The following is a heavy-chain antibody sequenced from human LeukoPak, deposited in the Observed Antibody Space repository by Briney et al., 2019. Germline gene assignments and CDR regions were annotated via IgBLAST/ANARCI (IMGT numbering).Heavy chain of an antibody. CDR2: ISYDGSNK. Sequence: GRSLRLSCAASGFTFSSYGMHWVRQAPGKGLEWVAVISYDGSNKYYADSVKGRFTISRDNSKNTLYLQMNSLRAEDTAVYYCAKDYSGSYFGYFEYWGQGTLVTVSS. CDR3: AKDYSGSYFGYFEY. CDR1: GFTFSSYG. J-gene: IGHJ4*02. V-gene: IGHV3-30*18. D-gene: IGHD1-26*01.